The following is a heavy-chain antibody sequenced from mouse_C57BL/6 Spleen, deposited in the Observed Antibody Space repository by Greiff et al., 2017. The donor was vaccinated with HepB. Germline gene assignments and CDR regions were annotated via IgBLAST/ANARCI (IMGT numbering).Heavy chain of an antibody. V-gene: IGHV1-55*01. CDR3: ERSTTTVVAHYYSMDY. CDR2: IYPGSGST. J-gene: IGHJ4*01. CDR1: GYTFTSYW. Sequence: VQLQQPGAELVKPGASVKMSCKASGYTFTSYWITWVKQRPGQGLEWIGDIYPGSGSTNYNEKFKSKATLTVDKSSSTAYMQLSSLTSEDSAVYSFERSTTTVVAHYYSMDYWGQGTSVTVSS. D-gene: IGHD1-1*01.